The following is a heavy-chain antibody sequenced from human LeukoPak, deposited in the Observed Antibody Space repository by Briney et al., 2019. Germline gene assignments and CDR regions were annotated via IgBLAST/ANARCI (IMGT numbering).Heavy chain of an antibody. Sequence: SETLPLTCAVYGGSFSGYYWSWIRQPPGKGLEWIGEINHSGSTNYNPSLKSRVTISVDTSKNQFSLKLSSVTAADTAVYYCARTPLWFGPPGYWGQGTLVTVSS. CDR2: INHSGST. CDR3: ARTPLWFGPPGY. J-gene: IGHJ4*02. CDR1: GGSFSGYY. D-gene: IGHD3-10*01. V-gene: IGHV4-34*01.